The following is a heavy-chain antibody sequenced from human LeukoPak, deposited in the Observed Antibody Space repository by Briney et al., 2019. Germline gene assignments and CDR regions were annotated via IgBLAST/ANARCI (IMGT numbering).Heavy chain of an antibody. D-gene: IGHD1-14*01. CDR1: GFTVSSNY. CDR3: ARGHNPVPQFDY. J-gene: IGHJ4*02. V-gene: IGHV3-66*01. Sequence: GGSLRLSCAASGFTVSSNYMSWVRQAPGKGLEWVSVIYSGGSTYYADSVKGRFTISRDNSKDTLYLQMNSLRAEDTAVYYCARGHNPVPQFDYWGQGTLVTVSS. CDR2: IYSGGST.